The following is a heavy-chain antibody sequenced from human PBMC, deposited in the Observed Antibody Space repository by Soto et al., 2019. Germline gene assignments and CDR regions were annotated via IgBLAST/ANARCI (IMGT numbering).Heavy chain of an antibody. CDR2: ISAYNGNT. CDR3: ARDPRGVGATDYYYGMDV. V-gene: IGHV1-18*04. J-gene: IGHJ6*02. Sequence: QVQLVQSGAEVKKPGASVKVSCKASGYTFTSYGISWVRQAPGQGLEWLGWISAYNGNTNYAQKLQGRVTMTTDTSTSTAYMELRSLRSDDTAVYYCARDPRGVGATDYYYGMDVWGQGTTVTVSS. CDR1: GYTFTSYG. D-gene: IGHD1-26*01.